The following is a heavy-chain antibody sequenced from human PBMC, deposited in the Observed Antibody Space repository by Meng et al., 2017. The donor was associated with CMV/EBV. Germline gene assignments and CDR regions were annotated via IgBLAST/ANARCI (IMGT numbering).Heavy chain of an antibody. V-gene: IGHV3-53*01. CDR1: GFTVSSNY. J-gene: IGHJ5*02. D-gene: IGHD4/OR15-4a*01. CDR3: ASMVVTRGWFDP. CDR2: IYSGGST. Sequence: GGSLRLSCAASGFTVSSNYMSWVRQAPGKGLEWVSVIYSGGSTYYADSVKGRFTISRDNSKNTLYLQMNSLRAEDTAVYYCASMVVTRGWFDPWDQGTLVTVSS.